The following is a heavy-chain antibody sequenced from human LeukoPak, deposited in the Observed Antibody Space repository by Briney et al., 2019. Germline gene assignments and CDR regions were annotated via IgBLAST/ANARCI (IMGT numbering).Heavy chain of an antibody. J-gene: IGHJ3*02. Sequence: SETLSLTCTVSGGSISSSSYYWGWIRQPPGKGLEWIGYIYYSGSTYYNPSLKSRVTISVDTSKNQFSLKLSSVTAADTAVYYCARDSIWTLWFGELGAFDIWGQGTMVTVSS. D-gene: IGHD3-10*01. CDR1: GGSISSSSYY. V-gene: IGHV4-30-4*08. CDR2: IYYSGST. CDR3: ARDSIWTLWFGELGAFDI.